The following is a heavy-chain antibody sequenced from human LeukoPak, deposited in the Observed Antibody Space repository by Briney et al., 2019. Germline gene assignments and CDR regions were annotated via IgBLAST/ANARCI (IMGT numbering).Heavy chain of an antibody. D-gene: IGHD3-3*01. V-gene: IGHV1-69*13. CDR3: ARSITIFGVAGPFDP. CDR1: GGTFSSYA. Sequence: SVKVSCKASGGTFSSYAISWVRQAPGQGLEWIGGIIPIFGTANYAQKFQGRVTITADESTSTAYMELSSLRSEDTAVYYCARSITIFGVAGPFDPWGQGNLVTVSS. J-gene: IGHJ5*02. CDR2: IIPIFGTA.